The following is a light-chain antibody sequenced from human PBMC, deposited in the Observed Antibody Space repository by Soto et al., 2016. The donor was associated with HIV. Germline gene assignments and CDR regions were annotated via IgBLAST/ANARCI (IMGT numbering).Light chain of an antibody. V-gene: IGLV3-21*03. Sequence: SYVLTQPPSVSLAPGKTAEIPCGGNNIGSKSVHWYQQKPGQAPVLVLFDDAERSSGIPERFSGSNSGHTATLTISRVEAGDEADYYCQVWDSSSDHWVFGGGTKLTVL. J-gene: IGLJ3*02. CDR2: DDA. CDR3: QVWDSSSDHWV. CDR1: NIGSKS.